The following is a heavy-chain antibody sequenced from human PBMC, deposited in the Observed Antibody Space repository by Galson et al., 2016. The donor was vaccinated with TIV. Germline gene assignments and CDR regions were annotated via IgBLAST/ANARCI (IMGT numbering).Heavy chain of an antibody. J-gene: IGHJ4*02. D-gene: IGHD1-1*01. Sequence: SLRLSCAASGFTFDSYTFHWVSQTPGKGLEWVAIISHDGNNKDFADSVQGRFTISRDSSKNTVFLQMNSLRHDDTAVYYCTRDGRGNWMYVDYFDYWGQGTLVTVSS. CDR2: ISHDGNNK. V-gene: IGHV3-30-3*01. CDR3: TRDGRGNWMYVDYFDY. CDR1: GFTFDSYT.